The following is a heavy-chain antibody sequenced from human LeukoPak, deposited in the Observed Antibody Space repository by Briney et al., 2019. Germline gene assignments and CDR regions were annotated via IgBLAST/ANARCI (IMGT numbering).Heavy chain of an antibody. V-gene: IGHV4-59*12. CDR2: IYYSGST. CDR3: ARDRWWVPLPAAVNGYYYYYGMDV. Sequence: SETLSLTCTVSGGSISSYYWSWIRQPPGKGLEWIGYIYYSGSTNYNPSLKSRVTISVDTSKNQFSLKLSSVTAADTAVYYCARDRWWVPLPAAVNGYYYYYGMDVWGQGTTVTVSS. CDR1: GGSISSYY. J-gene: IGHJ6*02. D-gene: IGHD2-2*01.